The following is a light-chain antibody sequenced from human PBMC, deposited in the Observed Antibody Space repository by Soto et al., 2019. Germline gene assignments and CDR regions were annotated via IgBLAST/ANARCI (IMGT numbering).Light chain of an antibody. J-gene: IGKJ4*01. CDR1: QSISGY. CDR2: DTS. CDR3: QQRVHWPPLT. V-gene: IGKV3-11*01. Sequence: EVVLTQSPATLSLSPGERATLSCRASQSISGYLAWYQQKPGQAPRLLIYDTSNRATGIPARFSGSGSGTDFTLTISGLEPEDFAVYYCQQRVHWPPLTFGGGTKVEIK.